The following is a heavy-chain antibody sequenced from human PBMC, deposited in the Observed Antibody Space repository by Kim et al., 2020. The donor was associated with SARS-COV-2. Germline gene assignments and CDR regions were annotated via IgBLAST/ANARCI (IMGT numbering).Heavy chain of an antibody. V-gene: IGHV3-33*01. CDR3: AREPATGTSAFDV. D-gene: IGHD6-13*01. Sequence: DNAYSVKGRFTFSRDKSKSTFYLQMNSLRAEDTAFYYCAREPATGTSAFDVWGQGTTVTVSS. J-gene: IGHJ3*01.